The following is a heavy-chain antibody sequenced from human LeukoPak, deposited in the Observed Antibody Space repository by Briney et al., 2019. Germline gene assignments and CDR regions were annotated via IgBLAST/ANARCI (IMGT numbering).Heavy chain of an antibody. CDR3: ASMDNWNAQVDY. Sequence: SETLSLTCTVSGGSISSYYWGWIRQPAGKGLEWIGRIYTSGSTNYNPSLKSRVTMSVDTSKNQFSLKLSSVTAADTAVYYCASMDNWNAQVDYWGQGTLVTVSS. J-gene: IGHJ4*02. D-gene: IGHD1-20*01. V-gene: IGHV4-4*07. CDR2: IYTSGST. CDR1: GGSISSYY.